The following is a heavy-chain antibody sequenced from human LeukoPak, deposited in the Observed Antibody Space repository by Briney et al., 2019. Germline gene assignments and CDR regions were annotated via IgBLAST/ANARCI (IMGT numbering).Heavy chain of an antibody. J-gene: IGHJ3*02. V-gene: IGHV1-2*02. CDR2: ISPNSGGT. CDR3: ARDLPKTGYVGASDI. Sequence: GASVKVSCKASGYTFTDYYILWVRQAPGQGPEWMGWISPNSGGTNYAQNFKGRVTMTRDTSISTAYMELNSLTSDDTAVYYCARDLPKTGYVGASDIWGQGTMVTVSS. D-gene: IGHD5-12*01. CDR1: GYTFTDYY.